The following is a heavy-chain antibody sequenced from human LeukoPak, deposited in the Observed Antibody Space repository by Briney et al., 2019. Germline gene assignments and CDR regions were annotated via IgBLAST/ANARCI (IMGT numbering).Heavy chain of an antibody. CDR1: GFTFSSSS. V-gene: IGHV3-21*01. CDR3: ARGGNYYASGSSNYMDV. D-gene: IGHD3-10*01. J-gene: IGHJ6*03. CDR2: ISSSSSYI. Sequence: GGSLRLSCAASGFTFSSSSMNWVRQAPGKGLEWVSSISSSSSYIYYADSVKGRFTISRDNAKNSLYLQMNSLRAEDTAVYYCARGGNYYASGSSNYMDVWGKGTTVTVSS.